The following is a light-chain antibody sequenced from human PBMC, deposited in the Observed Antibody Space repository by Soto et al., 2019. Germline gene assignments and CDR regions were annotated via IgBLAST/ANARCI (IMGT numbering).Light chain of an antibody. J-gene: IGKJ4*01. CDR1: HSVDFF. CDR3: QPYINWPLT. Sequence: TVLKQSPATLSLTPGERATLSCRASHSVDFFLAWYQQKPGQPPRLLIYDTSTRATGVQTRFSGSRSGAEFTLTINSLQSEDLAVYYCQPYINWPLTFGGGTKVDIK. V-gene: IGKV3-15*01. CDR2: DTS.